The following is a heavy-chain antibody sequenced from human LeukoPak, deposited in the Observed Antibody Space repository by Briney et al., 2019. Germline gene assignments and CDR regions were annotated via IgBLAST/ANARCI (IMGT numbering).Heavy chain of an antibody. Sequence: ASVRVSCKASGYTFTSYAMHWVRQAPGQRLEWMGWINAGNGNTKYSQEFQGRVTITRDTSASTAYMELSRLRSDDTAVYYCARSLLDWPLGDYYYMDVWGKGTTVTISS. CDR1: GYTFTSYA. CDR3: ARSLLDWPLGDYYYMDV. D-gene: IGHD7-27*01. V-gene: IGHV1-3*01. CDR2: INAGNGNT. J-gene: IGHJ6*03.